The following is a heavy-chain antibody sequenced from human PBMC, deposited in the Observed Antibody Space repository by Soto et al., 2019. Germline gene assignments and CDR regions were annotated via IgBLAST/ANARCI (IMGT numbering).Heavy chain of an antibody. CDR3: ARHRGNNVLRYFDWYRRLDYYGMDV. V-gene: IGHV5-10-1*01. J-gene: IGHJ6*02. CDR1: GYSFTSYW. CDR2: IDPSDSYT. Sequence: LGESLKISCKGSGYSFTSYWISWVRQMPGKGLEWMGRIDPSDSYTNYSPSFQGHVTISADKSISTAYLQWSSLKASDTAMYYCARHRGNNVLRYFDWYRRLDYYGMDVWGQGTTVTVSS. D-gene: IGHD3-9*01.